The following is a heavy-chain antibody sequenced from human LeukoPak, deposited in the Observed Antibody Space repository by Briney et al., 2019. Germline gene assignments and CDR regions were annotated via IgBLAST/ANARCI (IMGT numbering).Heavy chain of an antibody. CDR3: ASGYCSSTSCYGSDY. D-gene: IGHD2-2*01. Sequence: ASVKVSCKASGYTFTSYGISWVRQAPGQGLEWMGWISAYNGNTNYAQKLQGRVTMTRDTSISTAYMELSRLRSDDTAVYYCASGYCSSTSCYGSDYWGQGTLVTVSS. V-gene: IGHV1-18*01. J-gene: IGHJ4*02. CDR1: GYTFTSYG. CDR2: ISAYNGNT.